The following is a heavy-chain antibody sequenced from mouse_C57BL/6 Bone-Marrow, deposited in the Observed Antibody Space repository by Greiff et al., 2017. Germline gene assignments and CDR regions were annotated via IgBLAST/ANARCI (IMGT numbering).Heavy chain of an antibody. V-gene: IGHV1-69*01. CDR2: IDPSDSYT. Sequence: VQLQQPGAELVMPGASVKLSCKASGYTFTSYWMHWVKQRPGQGLEWIGEIDPSDSYTNYNQKFKGKSTLTVDKSSSTAYMQLRSLKSEDSAVYYCARGVYYGSSWYFDVWGTGTTVTVSS. CDR3: ARGVYYGSSWYFDV. J-gene: IGHJ1*03. CDR1: GYTFTSYW. D-gene: IGHD1-1*01.